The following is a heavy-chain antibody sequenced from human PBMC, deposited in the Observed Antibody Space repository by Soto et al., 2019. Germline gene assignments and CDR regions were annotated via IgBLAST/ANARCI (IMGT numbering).Heavy chain of an antibody. CDR1: GGSISSYY. CDR2: IYTSGST. D-gene: IGHD6-13*01. Sequence: PSETLSLTCTVSGGSISSYYWSWIRQPAGKGLEWIGRIYTSGSTNYNPSLKSRVTMSVDTSKNQFSLKLSSVTAADTAVYYCATQRRSSSSWYDRWFDPWGQATLVTVSS. CDR3: ATQRRSSSSWYDRWFDP. V-gene: IGHV4-4*07. J-gene: IGHJ5*02.